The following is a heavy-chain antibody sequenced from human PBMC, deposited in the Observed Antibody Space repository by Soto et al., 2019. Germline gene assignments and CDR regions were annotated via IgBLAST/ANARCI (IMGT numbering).Heavy chain of an antibody. D-gene: IGHD1-1*01. CDR1: GFSFSTST. J-gene: IGHJ6*02. CDR2: ISSGSTTI. V-gene: IGHV3-48*02. Sequence: PGGSLRLSCAASGFSFSTSTMNWVRQAPGKGLEWVSYISSGSTTIYYADSVKGRFTIARDNGKNSLYLQMNSLRDEDTAVYYCASVGRNDASDYYGMDIWGQGTTVTVSS. CDR3: ASVGRNDASDYYGMDI.